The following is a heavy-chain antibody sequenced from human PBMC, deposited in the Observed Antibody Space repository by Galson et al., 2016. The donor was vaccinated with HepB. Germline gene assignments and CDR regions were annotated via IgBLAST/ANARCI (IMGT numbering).Heavy chain of an antibody. V-gene: IGHV3-43D*03. CDR2: ISWDGGST. CDR1: GFTFDDYA. Sequence: SLRLSCAASGFTFDDYAMHWVRRAPGKGLEWVSLISWDGGSTYYADSVKGRFTISRDNSKNSLYLQMNSLRAEDTALYYCAKDIQRDSSSWYGGIYGMDVWGQGTTVTVSS. CDR3: AKDIQRDSSSWYGGIYGMDV. D-gene: IGHD6-13*01. J-gene: IGHJ6*02.